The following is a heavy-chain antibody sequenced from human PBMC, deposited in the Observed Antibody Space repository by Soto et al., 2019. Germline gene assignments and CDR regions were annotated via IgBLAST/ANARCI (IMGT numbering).Heavy chain of an antibody. CDR2: ISGSGGST. D-gene: IGHD5-12*01. V-gene: IGHV3-23*01. J-gene: IGHJ6*02. CDR3: AWGGYQTTGGYYYYGMDV. Sequence: GGSLRLSCAASGFTFSSYAMSWVRQAPGKGLEWVSAISGSGGSTYYADSVKGRFTISRDNSKNTLYLQMNSLRAEDTAVYYYAWGGYQTTGGYYYYGMDVWGQGTTVTVSS. CDR1: GFTFSSYA.